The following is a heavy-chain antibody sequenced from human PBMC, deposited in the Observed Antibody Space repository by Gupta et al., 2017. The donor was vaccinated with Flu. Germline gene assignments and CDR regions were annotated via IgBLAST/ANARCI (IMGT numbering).Heavy chain of an antibody. CDR2: TIPFYGAT. CDR3: VRVRGRKNYYFYAMDV. CDR1: DTFRNYA. Sequence: DTFRNYAISWLRQASGQGLEWLGGTIPFYGATDYAQKFQGRVTITADESSSIAYMELTNLRSEDTAVYYCVRVRGRKNYYFYAMDVWGQGTSVTVSS. V-gene: IGHV1-69*01. J-gene: IGHJ6*02. D-gene: IGHD2-15*01.